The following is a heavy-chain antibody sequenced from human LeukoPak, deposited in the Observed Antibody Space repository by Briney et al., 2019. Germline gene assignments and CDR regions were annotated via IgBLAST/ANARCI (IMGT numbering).Heavy chain of an antibody. CDR1: GFTFSSYA. CDR3: AREGLSSYWAFDY. D-gene: IGHD2-8*02. CDR2: ISYDGSNK. Sequence: PGRSLRLSCAASGFTFSSYAMHWVRQAPGKGLEWVAVISYDGSNKYYADSVKGRFTISRDNSKNTLYLQMNSLRAEDTAVYYCAREGLSSYWAFDYWGQGTLVTVSS. J-gene: IGHJ4*02. V-gene: IGHV3-30*04.